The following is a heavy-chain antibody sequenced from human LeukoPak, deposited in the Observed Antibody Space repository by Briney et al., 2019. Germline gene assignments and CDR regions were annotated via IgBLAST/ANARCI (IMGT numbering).Heavy chain of an antibody. D-gene: IGHD6-19*01. CDR3: ARVKGSVSGPYSSFDY. Sequence: PSETLSLTCTVPGGSIRNYYWSWIRQPPGKGLEWIGYIYYSGSTNYNPSLKSRVTISVDTSENQSSLKLSSVTAADTAVYYCARVKGSVSGPYSSFDYWGQGTLVTVSS. CDR2: IYYSGST. J-gene: IGHJ4*02. CDR1: GGSIRNYY. V-gene: IGHV4-59*01.